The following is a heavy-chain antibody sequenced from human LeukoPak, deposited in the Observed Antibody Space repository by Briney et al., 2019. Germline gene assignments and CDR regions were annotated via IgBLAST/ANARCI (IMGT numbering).Heavy chain of an antibody. CDR1: GYTFTGYY. CDR3: ATEQVGYCSSTSCYLGY. Sequence: ASVKVSCKASGYTFTGYYMHWERQAPGQGLEWMGWINPNSGGTNYAQKFQGRVTMTRDTSISTAYMELSRLRSDDTAVYYCATEQVGYCSSTSCYLGYWGQGTLVTVSS. J-gene: IGHJ4*02. V-gene: IGHV1-2*02. CDR2: INPNSGGT. D-gene: IGHD2-2*01.